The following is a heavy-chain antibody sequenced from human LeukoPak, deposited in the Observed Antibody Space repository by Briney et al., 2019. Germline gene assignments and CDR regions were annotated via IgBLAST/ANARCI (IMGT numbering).Heavy chain of an antibody. D-gene: IGHD3-22*01. CDR2: IYTSGST. CDR1: GGSISSGSYY. J-gene: IGHJ4*02. CDR3: ARDSNYYDSSGYYYLSDY. Sequence: SQTLSLTCTVSGGSISSGSYYRSWIRQPAGKGLEWIGRIYTSGSTNYNPSLKSRVTISVDTSKNQFSLKLSSVTAADTAVYYCARDSNYYDSSGYYYLSDYWGQGTLVTVSS. V-gene: IGHV4-61*02.